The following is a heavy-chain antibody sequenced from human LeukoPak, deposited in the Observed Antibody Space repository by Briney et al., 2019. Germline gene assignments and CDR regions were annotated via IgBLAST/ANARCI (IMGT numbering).Heavy chain of an antibody. CDR3: ARLSYSSGWYSD. CDR1: GGSISSSSYY. CDR2: IYYSGST. V-gene: IGHV4-39*01. Sequence: PSETLSLTCTVSGGSISSSSYYWGWIRQPPGTGLEWIGSIYYSGSTYYNPSLKSRVTISVDTSKNQFSLKLSSVTAADTAVYYCARLSYSSGWYSDWGQGTLVTVSS. D-gene: IGHD6-19*01. J-gene: IGHJ4*02.